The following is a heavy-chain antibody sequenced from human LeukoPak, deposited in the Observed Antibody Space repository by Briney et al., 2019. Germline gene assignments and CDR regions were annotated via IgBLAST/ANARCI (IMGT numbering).Heavy chain of an antibody. CDR1: GGSISSSSYY. V-gene: IGHV4-39*02. J-gene: IGHJ5*02. Sequence: PSETLSLTCTVSGGSISSSSYYWGWLRQPPGKGREWIGSIYYSGSPYYNPSLKSRVTISVDTSKNQFSLKLSSVTAADTAVYYCARDSGLAAAGTDRNWFDPWGQGTLVTVSS. CDR2: IYYSGSP. CDR3: ARDSGLAAAGTDRNWFDP. D-gene: IGHD6-13*01.